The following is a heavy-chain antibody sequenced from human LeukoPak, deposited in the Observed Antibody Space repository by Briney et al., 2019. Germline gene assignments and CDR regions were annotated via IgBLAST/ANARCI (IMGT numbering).Heavy chain of an antibody. CDR1: GYTFTGYY. D-gene: IGHD3-10*01. J-gene: IGHJ5*02. V-gene: IGHV1-2*02. Sequence: ASVKVSCKASGYTFTGYYMHWVRQAPGQGLEWMGWINPNSGGTNYAQKFQGRVTMTRDTSISTAYMELSRLRSDDTAVYYCARVVYYGSGSYYNTWLDPWGQGTLVTVSS. CDR2: INPNSGGT. CDR3: ARVVYYGSGSYYNTWLDP.